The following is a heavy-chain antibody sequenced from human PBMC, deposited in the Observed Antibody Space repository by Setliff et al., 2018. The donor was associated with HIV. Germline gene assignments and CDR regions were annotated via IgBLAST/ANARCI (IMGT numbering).Heavy chain of an antibody. CDR2: IYTSGIT. V-gene: IGHV4-61*09. J-gene: IGHJ4*02. CDR1: GGSISSGSYY. D-gene: IGHD6-19*01. Sequence: PSETLSLTCTVSGGSISSGSYYWGWIRQPAGKGLEWIGHIYTSGITNHNPSLKSRVTMSLDTSKEQFSLRLRSVTAADTAIYYCAREPSPSQWQPLYFDVWGRGILVTVSS. CDR3: AREPSPSQWQPLYFDV.